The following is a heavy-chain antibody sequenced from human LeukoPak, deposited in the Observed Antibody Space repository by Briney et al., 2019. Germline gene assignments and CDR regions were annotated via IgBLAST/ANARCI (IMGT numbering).Heavy chain of an antibody. Sequence: GASVKVSCKASGYTFTSYAMHWVRQAPGQRLEWMGWINAGNGNTKYSQKFQGRVTITRDTSASTAYMELSSLRSEDTAVYYCASHSEHYYDSSGYYYGPFDYWGQGTLVTVSS. D-gene: IGHD3-22*01. V-gene: IGHV1-3*01. CDR1: GYTFTSYA. J-gene: IGHJ4*02. CDR2: INAGNGNT. CDR3: ASHSEHYYDSSGYYYGPFDY.